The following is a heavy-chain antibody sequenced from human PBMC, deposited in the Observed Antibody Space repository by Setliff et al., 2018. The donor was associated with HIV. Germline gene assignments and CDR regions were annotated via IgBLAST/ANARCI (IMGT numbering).Heavy chain of an antibody. J-gene: IGHJ6*03. CDR2: IYSTGDT. CDR3: ARDLAAMVRGVIHYYYYMDV. CDR1: GGSISNFY. Sequence: PSETLSLTCNVSGGSISNFYWSWIRQPPGKGLEWVGHIYSTGDTNYNPSLKSRVTLSADTSKNQLSLSLTSVTAADTAVYYCARDLAAMVRGVIHYYYYMDVRGKGTTVTVSS. D-gene: IGHD3-10*01. V-gene: IGHV4-4*07.